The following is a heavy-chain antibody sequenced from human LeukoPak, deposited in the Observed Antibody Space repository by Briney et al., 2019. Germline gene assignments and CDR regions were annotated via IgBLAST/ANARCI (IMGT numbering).Heavy chain of an antibody. Sequence: PGGSLRLSCAASGFTFSNHAMSWVRQAPGKGLEWVSGISGSGGSTYYADSVKGRFAISRDNSNNTLYLQMNSLRAEDTAVYYCARFDYGDYEGYFDYWGQGTLVTVST. D-gene: IGHD4-17*01. CDR2: ISGSGGST. CDR1: GFTFSNHA. CDR3: ARFDYGDYEGYFDY. J-gene: IGHJ4*02. V-gene: IGHV3-23*01.